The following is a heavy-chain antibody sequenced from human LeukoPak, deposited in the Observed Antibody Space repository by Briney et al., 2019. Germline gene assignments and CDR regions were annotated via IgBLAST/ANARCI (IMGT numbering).Heavy chain of an antibody. CDR2: IYPKSGAT. CDR1: GYTFTGYC. Sequence: ASVKVSCKASGYTFTGYCMHWVRQAPGQGLEWMGWIYPKSGATKYAQKFQGRVTMTRDTSINTAYMDLNRLRSDDTAVYYCARRFIFESSGWSFDPWGQGTLVTVSS. D-gene: IGHD6-19*01. CDR3: ARRFIFESSGWSFDP. J-gene: IGHJ5*02. V-gene: IGHV1-2*02.